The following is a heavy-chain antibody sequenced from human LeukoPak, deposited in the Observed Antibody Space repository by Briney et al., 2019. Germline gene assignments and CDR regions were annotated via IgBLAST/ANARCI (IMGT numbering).Heavy chain of an antibody. Sequence: SETLSLTCTVSGGSISSSSYYWGWIRQPPGKGLEWIGSIYYSGSTYYNPSLKRRVTISVDTSKNQFSLKLSSVTAADTAVYYCARRKYGDYGFTWFDPWGQGTLVTVSS. CDR1: GGSISSSSYY. J-gene: IGHJ5*02. V-gene: IGHV4-39*01. CDR3: ARRKYGDYGFTWFDP. CDR2: IYYSGST. D-gene: IGHD4-17*01.